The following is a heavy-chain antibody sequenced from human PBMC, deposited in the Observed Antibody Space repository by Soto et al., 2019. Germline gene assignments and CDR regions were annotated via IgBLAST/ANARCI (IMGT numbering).Heavy chain of an antibody. D-gene: IGHD2-21*02. V-gene: IGHV1-69*02. CDR1: GDTFSFYT. CDR2: VNPILSMS. CDR3: ARSIVVVTALDY. Sequence: SVKVSCKASGDTFSFYTINWVRQAPGLGLEWMGRVNPILSMSNYAQKFQGRVTMTTDTSTNTAYMEMSSLRSDDTAVYYCARSIVVVTALDYWGQGTLVTVSS. J-gene: IGHJ4*02.